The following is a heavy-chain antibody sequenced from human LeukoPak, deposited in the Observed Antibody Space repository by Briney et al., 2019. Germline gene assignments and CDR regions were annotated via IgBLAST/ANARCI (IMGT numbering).Heavy chain of an antibody. CDR3: ARAGDSIPDSSGYLFDP. V-gene: IGHV1-69*01. D-gene: IGHD3-22*01. J-gene: IGHJ5*02. CDR2: IIPIFGTA. CDR1: GGTFSSYA. Sequence: GGSLRLSCAASGGTFSSYAISWVRQAPGQGLEWMGGIIPIFGTANYAQKFQGRVTITADESTSTAYMELRSLRSEDTAVYYCARAGDSIPDSSGYLFDPWGQGTLVTVSS.